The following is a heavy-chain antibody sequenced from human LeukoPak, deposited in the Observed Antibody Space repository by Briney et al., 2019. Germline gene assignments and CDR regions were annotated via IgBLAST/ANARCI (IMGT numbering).Heavy chain of an antibody. CDR3: ARADSNIAARRIGFDY. CDR1: GFTFSIYS. J-gene: IGHJ4*02. Sequence: GGSLRLSCAASGFTFSIYSMNWVRQAPGKGLEWVSYISSSSHSTIHYVDSVKGRFTISRDNAKNSLYLQMNSLRAGDTALYYCARADSNIAARRIGFDYWGQGTLVTVSS. CDR2: ISSSSHSTI. D-gene: IGHD6-6*01. V-gene: IGHV3-48*04.